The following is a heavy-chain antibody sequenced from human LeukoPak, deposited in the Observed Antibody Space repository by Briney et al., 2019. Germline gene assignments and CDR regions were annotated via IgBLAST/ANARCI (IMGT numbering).Heavy chain of an antibody. Sequence: ASVRVSFKPSGYTFTSYGISWVRQAPGQGLEWMGWISAYNGNTNYAQKLQGRVTMTTDTSTSTAYMELRSLRSDDTAVYYCASYSSGPPYYYYYGMDVWGQGTTVTVSS. J-gene: IGHJ6*02. CDR2: ISAYNGNT. CDR1: GYTFTSYG. D-gene: IGHD6-19*01. CDR3: ASYSSGPPYYYYYGMDV. V-gene: IGHV1-18*01.